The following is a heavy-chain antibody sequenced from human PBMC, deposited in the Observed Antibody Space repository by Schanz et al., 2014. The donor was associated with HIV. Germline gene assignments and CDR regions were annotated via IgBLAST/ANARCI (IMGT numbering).Heavy chain of an antibody. V-gene: IGHV1-2*02. J-gene: IGHJ5*02. Sequence: QVQLMQSGAEVTEPGASVKVSCTASGYTFSGHYLHWVRQAPGQGLEWMGWINPNSGGTNYAQKFQGRVTMTRDTSISTAYMEVSRLRSDDTAVYYCARDHITICLDPWGQGTLVTVSS. CDR3: ARDHITICLDP. CDR2: INPNSGGT. D-gene: IGHD3-9*01. CDR1: GYTFSGHY.